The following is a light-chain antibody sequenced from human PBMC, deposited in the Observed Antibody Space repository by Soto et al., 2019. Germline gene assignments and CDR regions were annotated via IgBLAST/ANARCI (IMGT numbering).Light chain of an antibody. Sequence: IVCTQSPGTLSLSPGARATLSCRASQSVSSSYLAWYQQKPGQAPGLLIYGASSRATGIPDRFSGSGSGTDLTITISRLQPEDFEVYYCQQYGSSPWTFGQGTKVDIK. J-gene: IGKJ1*01. CDR3: QQYGSSPWT. V-gene: IGKV3-20*01. CDR2: GAS. CDR1: QSVSSSY.